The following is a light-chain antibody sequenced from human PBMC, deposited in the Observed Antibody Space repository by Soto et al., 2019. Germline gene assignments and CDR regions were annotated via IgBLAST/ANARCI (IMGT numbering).Light chain of an antibody. V-gene: IGLV2-14*01. CDR2: EVT. Sequence: QSALTQPASVSGSPGQSITISCSGASSDIGDYKYVSWYQQHPGKAPKLMIYEVTNRPSGVSHRFSDSKSGNTASLTISGLQAEDEADYYCSSNTTSRSWVFGGGTKLTVL. CDR1: SSDIGDYKY. J-gene: IGLJ3*02. CDR3: SSNTTSRSWV.